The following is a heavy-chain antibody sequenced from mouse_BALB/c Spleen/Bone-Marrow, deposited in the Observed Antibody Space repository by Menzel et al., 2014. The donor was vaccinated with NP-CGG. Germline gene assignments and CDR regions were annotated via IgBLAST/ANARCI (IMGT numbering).Heavy chain of an antibody. J-gene: IGHJ2*01. CDR2: ISNCGST. Sequence: VQLKESGGGLVKPGGSLKLSCAASGFTFSTYAMSWVRQTPEKRLEWVASISNCGSTYYHASVKGRFTISRDNARNILYLQMSSLRSEDTAMYYCARAPQLLYYFDYWGQGTTLTVSS. D-gene: IGHD4-1*02. CDR1: GFTFSTYA. V-gene: IGHV5-6-5*01. CDR3: ARAPQLLYYFDY.